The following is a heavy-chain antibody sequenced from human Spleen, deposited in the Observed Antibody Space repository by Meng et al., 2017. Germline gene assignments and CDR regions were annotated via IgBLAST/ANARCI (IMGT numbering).Heavy chain of an antibody. D-gene: IGHD4-17*01. Sequence: SVPVSRLASGYTFTSYYMHWVRQAPGQGLGWMGIINPSGGSTSYAQKFQGRVTMTRDTSTSTVYMELSSLRSEDTAVYDCARVLYGDWVGWFDPWGQGTLVTVSS. CDR1: GYTFTSYY. CDR3: ARVLYGDWVGWFDP. J-gene: IGHJ5*01. CDR2: INPSGGST. V-gene: IGHV1-46*01.